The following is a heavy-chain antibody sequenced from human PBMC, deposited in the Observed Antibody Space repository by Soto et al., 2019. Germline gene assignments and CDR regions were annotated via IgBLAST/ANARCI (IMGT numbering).Heavy chain of an antibody. CDR1: GFTFRSYA. D-gene: IGHD3-3*01. CDR3: ARDGPQILESLLGSPDY. CDR2: ISYDGSNK. J-gene: IGHJ4*02. Sequence: QVQLVESGGGVVQPGRSLRLSCTASGFTFRSYAMHWVRQAPGKGLEWVALISYDGSNKYYADFVKGRFTISRDNSKNTLYLQMNSLGAEDTAVYYCARDGPQILESLLGSPDYWGQGTLVTVSS. V-gene: IGHV3-30-3*01.